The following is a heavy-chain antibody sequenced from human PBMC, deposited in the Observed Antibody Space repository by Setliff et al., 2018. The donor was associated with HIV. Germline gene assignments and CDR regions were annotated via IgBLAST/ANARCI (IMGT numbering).Heavy chain of an antibody. J-gene: IGHJ3*01. CDR1: GFTFSSYW. Sequence: PGGSLRLSCTASGFTFSSYWIHWVRQAPGKGLVWVSRISADGSDTSYADSVKGRFTISRDNAKNTVYLQMNSLRAEDTALYYCSLGYCSGDNCYSDPEVAFEVWGPGTMVTVSS. CDR2: ISADGSDT. V-gene: IGHV3-74*01. D-gene: IGHD2-15*01. CDR3: SLGYCSGDNCYSDPEVAFEV.